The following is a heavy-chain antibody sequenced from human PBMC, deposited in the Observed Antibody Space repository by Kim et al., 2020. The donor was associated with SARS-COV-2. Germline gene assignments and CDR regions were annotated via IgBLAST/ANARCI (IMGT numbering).Heavy chain of an antibody. V-gene: IGHV4-4*07. CDR3: ASEFYDFWSGYPRHDYYYYYMDV. CDR1: Y. CDR2: IYTSGST. J-gene: IGHJ6*03. D-gene: IGHD3-3*01. Sequence: YWSWIRQPAGKGLEWIGRIYTSGSTNYNPSLKSRVTMSVDTSKNQFSLKLSSVTAADTAVYYCASEFYDFWSGYPRHDYYYYYMDVWGKGTTVTV.